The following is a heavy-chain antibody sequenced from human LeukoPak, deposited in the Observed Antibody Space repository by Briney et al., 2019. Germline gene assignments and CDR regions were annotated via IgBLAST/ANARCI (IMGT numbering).Heavy chain of an antibody. Sequence: PGGSLRLSCAASGFTFSSYWMHWVRQVPGKGLVCVSRINSDGSITTYADSVKGRFTISRDNAKNTLYLQMGSLRAEDTAMYYCARESSGPLDCWGQGTLVTVSS. V-gene: IGHV3-74*01. CDR1: GFTFSSYW. CDR2: INSDGSIT. J-gene: IGHJ4*02. CDR3: ARESSGPLDC. D-gene: IGHD3-10*01.